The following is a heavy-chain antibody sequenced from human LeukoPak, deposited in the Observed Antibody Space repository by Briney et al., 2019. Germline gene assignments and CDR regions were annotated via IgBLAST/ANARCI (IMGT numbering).Heavy chain of an antibody. V-gene: IGHV1-2*02. J-gene: IGHJ3*02. Sequence: ASVKVSCRASGYTFTGYYMHWVRQAPGEGLEWMGWINPNSGGTNYAQKFQGRVTMTRDTSISTAYMELSRLRSDDTAVYYCARAAGVPAARYAFDIWGQGTMVTVSS. CDR2: INPNSGGT. CDR3: ARAAGVPAARYAFDI. D-gene: IGHD2-2*01. CDR1: GYTFTGYY.